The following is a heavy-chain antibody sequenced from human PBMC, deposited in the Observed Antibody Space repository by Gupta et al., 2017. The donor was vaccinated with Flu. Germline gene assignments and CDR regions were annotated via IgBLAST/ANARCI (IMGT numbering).Heavy chain of an antibody. J-gene: IGHJ1*01. CDR2: ISSSGSTI. CDR3: ASNHFLEYVQH. Sequence: EVQLVESGGGLVQPGGSLRLSCAASGFTFSSYEMNWVRQAPGKGLEWVSYISSSGSTIYYADSVKGRFTISRDNAKNSLYLHMNSLRGEDTAVYYCASNHFLEYVQHWGQGTLVTVSS. D-gene: IGHD3-3*01. CDR1: GFTFSSYE. V-gene: IGHV3-48*03.